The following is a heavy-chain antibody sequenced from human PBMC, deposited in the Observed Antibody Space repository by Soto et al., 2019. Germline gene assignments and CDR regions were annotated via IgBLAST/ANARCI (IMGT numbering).Heavy chain of an antibody. CDR3: ARHGGMTTTWLGAFDI. CDR2: IYYSGST. CDR1: GGSIGSTTYY. J-gene: IGHJ3*02. Sequence: QLQLQESGPGLVKPSETLSLTCTVSGGSIGSTTYYWGWIRQPPGKGMEWIGSIYYSGSTYYNSSLKSRVTISVDTSKNQFSLKLNSVTAADTAVYYCARHGGMTTTWLGAFDIWGQGTMVTVSS. V-gene: IGHV4-39*01. D-gene: IGHD4-4*01.